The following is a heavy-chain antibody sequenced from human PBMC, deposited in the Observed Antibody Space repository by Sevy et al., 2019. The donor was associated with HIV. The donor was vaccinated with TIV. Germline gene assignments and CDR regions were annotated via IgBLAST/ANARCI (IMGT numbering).Heavy chain of an antibody. CDR2: ISSSEVYE. V-gene: IGHV3-21*01. Sequence: GGSLRLSCAASGFSFNTYTFYWVRQAPGEGLEWISSISSSEVYEYYADAVRGRFTISRDNAKNSLSLQMNGLRVEDTGVYYCARVPDSGGRGRADYWGQGTRVTVSS. J-gene: IGHJ4*02. CDR1: GFSFNTYT. CDR3: ARVPDSGGRGRADY. D-gene: IGHD1-26*01.